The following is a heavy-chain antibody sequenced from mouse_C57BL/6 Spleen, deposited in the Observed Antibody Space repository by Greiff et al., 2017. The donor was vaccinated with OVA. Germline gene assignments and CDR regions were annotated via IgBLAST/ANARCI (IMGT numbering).Heavy chain of an antibody. V-gene: IGHV3-6*01. D-gene: IGHD2-14*01. CDR3: ARDRRYRGFAY. CDR2: ISYDGSN. Sequence: EVKLQESGPGLVKPSQSLSLTCSVTGYSITSGYYWNWIRQFPGNKLEWMGYISYDGSNNYNPSLKNRISITRDTSKNQFFLKLNSVTTEDTATYYCARDRRYRGFAYWGQGTLVTVSA. CDR1: GYSITSGYY. J-gene: IGHJ3*01.